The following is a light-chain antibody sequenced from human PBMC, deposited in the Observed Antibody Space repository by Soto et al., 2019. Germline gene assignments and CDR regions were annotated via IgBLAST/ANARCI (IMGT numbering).Light chain of an antibody. CDR2: EGS. Sequence: QSALTQPPSASGSLGQSVTISCTGTSSDVGSYNLVSWYQQHPGKAPKLMIYEGSKRPSGVSNRFSGSKSGNTASLTISGLQAEDEADYYCCSYAGSSTPYVFGTGTKLTVL. CDR3: CSYAGSSTPYV. J-gene: IGLJ1*01. CDR1: SSDVGSYNL. V-gene: IGLV2-23*01.